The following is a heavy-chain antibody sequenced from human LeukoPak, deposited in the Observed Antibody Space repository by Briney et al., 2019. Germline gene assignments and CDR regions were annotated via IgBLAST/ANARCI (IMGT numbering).Heavy chain of an antibody. V-gene: IGHV3-30*18. CDR3: AKYYCGGDCYYDAFDI. CDR2: ISCDGSNK. D-gene: IGHD2-21*02. CDR1: GFTFSSYG. J-gene: IGHJ3*02. Sequence: GRSLRLSCAASGFTFSSYGMHWVRQAPGKGLEWVAVISCDGSNKYYADSVKGRFTISRDNSKNTLYLQMNSPRAEDTAVYYCAKYYCGGDCYYDAFDIWGQGTMVTVSS.